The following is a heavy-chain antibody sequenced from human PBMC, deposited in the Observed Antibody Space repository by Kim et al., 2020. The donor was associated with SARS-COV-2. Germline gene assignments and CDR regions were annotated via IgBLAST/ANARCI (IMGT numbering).Heavy chain of an antibody. D-gene: IGHD5-12*01. Sequence: YADSVKGRSTITRDNAKSSLYLHMNSLRAEDTAVYYCAIELEYSGYESMDVWGKGTTVTV. CDR3: AIELEYSGYESMDV. V-gene: IGHV3-48*03. J-gene: IGHJ6*03.